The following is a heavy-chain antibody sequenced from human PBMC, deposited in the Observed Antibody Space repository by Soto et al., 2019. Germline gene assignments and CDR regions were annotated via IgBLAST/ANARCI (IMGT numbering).Heavy chain of an antibody. CDR3: ARVAYCGGDCYWGGELYYYYYCMDV. Sequence: EVQLVESGGGLVKPGGSLRLSCAASGFTFSSYSMNWVRQAPGKGLAWVTSISTSSSYIYYADSVKGRFTISRDNAKNSLYMQKNRLRAEDTAVYYCARVAYCGGDCYWGGELYYYYYCMDVWGKGTTVTVSS. J-gene: IGHJ6*03. V-gene: IGHV3-21*01. D-gene: IGHD2-21*01. CDR2: ISTSSSYI. CDR1: GFTFSSYS.